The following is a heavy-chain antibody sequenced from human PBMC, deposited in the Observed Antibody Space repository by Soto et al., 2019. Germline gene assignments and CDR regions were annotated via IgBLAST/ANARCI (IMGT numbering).Heavy chain of an antibody. CDR2: ISYDGSNK. CDR1: GFTFSGSA. CDR3: AKDAEQWLVQWFDY. Sequence: VQLVESGGGLVQPGESVKLSCAASGFTFSGSAIHWVRQAPGKGLEWGAVISYDGSNKYYADSVKGRFTISRDNSKNTLYLQMNSLRAEDTAVYYCAKDAEQWLVQWFDYWGQGTLVTVSS. J-gene: IGHJ4*02. D-gene: IGHD6-19*01. V-gene: IGHV3-30*04.